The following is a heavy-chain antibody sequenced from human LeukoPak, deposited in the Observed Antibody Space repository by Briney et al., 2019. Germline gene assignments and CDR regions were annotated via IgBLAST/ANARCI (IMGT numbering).Heavy chain of an antibody. V-gene: IGHV4-34*01. CDR2: INHSGST. Sequence: SETLPLTCAVYGGSFSGYYWSWIRQPPGKGLEWIGEINHSGSTNYNPSLKSRVTISVDTSKNQFSLKLSSVTAADTAVYYCARDLTPPYYYGSGSYLDYWGQGTLVTVSS. CDR1: GGSFSGYY. J-gene: IGHJ4*02. D-gene: IGHD3-10*01. CDR3: ARDLTPPYYYGSGSYLDY.